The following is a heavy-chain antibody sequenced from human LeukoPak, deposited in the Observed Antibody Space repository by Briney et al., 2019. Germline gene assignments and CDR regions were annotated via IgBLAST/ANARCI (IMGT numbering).Heavy chain of an antibody. CDR1: GYTFTSYY. D-gene: IGHD2/OR15-2a*01. Sequence: AASVKVSCMASGYTFTSYYIHWVRPAPGQGLEWMGIINPSVGSTTYAQKFQGRVTMTRDTSTSTVYMELSSLSSEDTAIYYCARDSTTNSLGDPWGQGTPVTVSS. CDR3: ARDSTTNSLGDP. J-gene: IGHJ5*02. CDR2: INPSVGST. V-gene: IGHV1-46*01.